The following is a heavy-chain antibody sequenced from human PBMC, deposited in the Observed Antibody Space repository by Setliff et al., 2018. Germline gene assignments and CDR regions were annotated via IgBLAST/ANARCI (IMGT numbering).Heavy chain of an antibody. CDR3: ATNPPKGPSGGYYYDDPYYYYMDV. CDR2: ISTSGSTI. D-gene: IGHD3-22*01. J-gene: IGHJ6*03. Sequence: GSLRLSCAASGFTFSNYGVTWVRQAPGKGLEWMSYISTSGSTIYYADSVKGRFTISRDKAHHSLFLQMNSLRAEDTAVYYCATNPPKGPSGGYYYDDPYYYYMDVWGKGTTVTSP. V-gene: IGHV3-48*01. CDR1: GFTFSNYG.